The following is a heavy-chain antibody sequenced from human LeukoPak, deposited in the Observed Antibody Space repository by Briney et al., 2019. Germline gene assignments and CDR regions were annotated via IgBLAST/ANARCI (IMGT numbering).Heavy chain of an antibody. J-gene: IGHJ4*02. Sequence: ASVKVSCKATGYTFTSYFMHWVRQAPGQGLEWMGIINPSGGTTTYAQKFQGRVTMTRDTSTTTVYMELSSLRSEDTAVYYCARESTGRGNDFDYWGQGTLVTVSS. D-gene: IGHD1-14*01. V-gene: IGHV1-46*01. CDR2: INPSGGTT. CDR1: GYTFTSYF. CDR3: ARESTGRGNDFDY.